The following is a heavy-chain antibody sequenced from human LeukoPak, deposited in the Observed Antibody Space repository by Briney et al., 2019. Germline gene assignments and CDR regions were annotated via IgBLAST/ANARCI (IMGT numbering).Heavy chain of an antibody. CDR2: ISAYNGNT. Sequence: GASVKVSCKASGYTFTSYGISWVRQAPGQGLEWMGWISAYNGNTKYAQRLQGRVTMTTDTSTSTAYMELRSLRSDDTAVYYCARDQYYDSKGWFDPWGQGTLVTVSS. J-gene: IGHJ5*02. V-gene: IGHV1-18*01. CDR3: ARDQYYDSKGWFDP. CDR1: GYTFTSYG. D-gene: IGHD3-22*01.